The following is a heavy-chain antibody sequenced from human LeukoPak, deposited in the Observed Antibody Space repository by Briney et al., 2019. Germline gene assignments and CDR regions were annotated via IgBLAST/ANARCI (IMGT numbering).Heavy chain of an antibody. CDR2: VSGSAGST. CDR1: GFTFSNFA. Sequence: GGSLRLSCAASGFTFSNFAMTWVRQAPGKGLEWVSGVSGSAGSTYYADSVKGRFTISRDNSKNTLYLQMNSLRAEDTAVYYCAKEVGSYGYVAFDYWGQGTLVTVSS. J-gene: IGHJ4*02. D-gene: IGHD5-18*01. V-gene: IGHV3-23*01. CDR3: AKEVGSYGYVAFDY.